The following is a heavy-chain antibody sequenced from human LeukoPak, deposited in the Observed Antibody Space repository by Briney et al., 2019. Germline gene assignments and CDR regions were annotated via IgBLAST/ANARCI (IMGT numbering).Heavy chain of an antibody. CDR2: INPKSGGT. Sequence: ASVKVSCKASGYTFTGYYMHWVRQAPGQGLEWMGWINPKSGGTNYAQKFQGRVTMTRDTSISTAYMEMSRLRSDDTAMYYCARNLWFGESSDAFDMWGQGTMVTVSS. CDR1: GYTFTGYY. V-gene: IGHV1-2*02. D-gene: IGHD3-10*01. J-gene: IGHJ3*02. CDR3: ARNLWFGESSDAFDM.